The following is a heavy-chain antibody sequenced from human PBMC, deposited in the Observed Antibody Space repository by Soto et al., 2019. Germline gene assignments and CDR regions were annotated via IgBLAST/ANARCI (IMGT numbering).Heavy chain of an antibody. V-gene: IGHV3-23*01. CDR2: ISGSDSGA. D-gene: IGHD6-19*01. Sequence: EVQLLESGGGLVQPGGSLRLSCATSGFSFTSYGMSWVRQAPGKGLEWVTTISGSDSGAYYVDSVRGRFTISRDNSKNTLLLQMNSLRVEDTAVYYCAKDSYGSGWYSPFEFWGRGTLVAVSS. J-gene: IGHJ4*02. CDR1: GFSFTSYG. CDR3: AKDSYGSGWYSPFEF.